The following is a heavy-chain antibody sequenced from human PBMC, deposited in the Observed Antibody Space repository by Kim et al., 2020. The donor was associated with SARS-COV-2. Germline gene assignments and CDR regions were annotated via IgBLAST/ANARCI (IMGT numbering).Heavy chain of an antibody. CDR3: ARGDCSRTSCRWFDH. CDR2: ISSSSSST. D-gene: IGHD2-2*01. CDR1: GFSFSSNG. J-gene: IGHJ5*02. Sequence: GGSLRLSCAASGFSFSSNGMNWVRQAPGKGLEWVSAISSSSSSTYYADSVKGRFTISRDNAKNSLYLQMNSLRAEDTAVYDCARGDCSRTSCRWFDHWG. V-gene: IGHV3-21*04.